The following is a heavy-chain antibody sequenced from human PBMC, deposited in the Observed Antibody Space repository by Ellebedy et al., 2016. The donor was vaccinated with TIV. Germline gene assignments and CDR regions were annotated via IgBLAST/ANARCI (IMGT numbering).Heavy chain of an antibody. CDR1: GGTFSSYA. CDR2: IIPIFGTA. D-gene: IGHD3-22*01. CDR3: AREVEDYDSSGYYVKY. V-gene: IGHV1-69*13. J-gene: IGHJ4*02. Sequence: SVKVSCXASGGTFSSYAISWVRQAPGQGLEWMGGIIPIFGTANYAQKFQGRVTITADESTSTAYMELSSLRSEDTAVYYCAREVEDYDSSGYYVKYWGQGTLVTVSS.